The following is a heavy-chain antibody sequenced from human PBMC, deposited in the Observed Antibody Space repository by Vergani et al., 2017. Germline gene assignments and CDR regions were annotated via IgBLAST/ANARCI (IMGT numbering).Heavy chain of an antibody. V-gene: IGHV3-33*01. D-gene: IGHD4-17*01. J-gene: IGHJ4*02. CDR1: GFTFSSYA. CDR2: IWYDGNNK. Sequence: QVQLVESGGGVVQPGRSLRLSCAASGFTFSSYAMHWVRQAPGKGLEWVAVIWYDGNNKYYADSVKGRFTISRDNSKNTLYLQMNSLRVEDTAFYYCAGGAETAVTPLDCWGQGTLVTVSS. CDR3: AGGAETAVTPLDC.